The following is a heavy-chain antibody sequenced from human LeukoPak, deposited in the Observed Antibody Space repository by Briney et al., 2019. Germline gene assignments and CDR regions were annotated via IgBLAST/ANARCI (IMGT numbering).Heavy chain of an antibody. CDR3: VKDLRILQDAGQGRGAFDI. CDR2: ISYDGSNK. D-gene: IGHD2-15*01. Sequence: PGGSLRLSCAASGFTFSSYAMHWVRQAPGKGLEWVAVISYDGSNKYYADSVKGRFTISRDNSKNTLYLQMSSLRAEDTAVYYCVKDLRILQDAGQGRGAFDIWGQGTMVTVSS. CDR1: GFTFSSYA. J-gene: IGHJ3*02. V-gene: IGHV3-30*14.